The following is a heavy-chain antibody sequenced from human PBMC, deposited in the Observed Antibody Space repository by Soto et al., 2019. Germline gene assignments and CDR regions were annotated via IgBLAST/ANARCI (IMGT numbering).Heavy chain of an antibody. V-gene: IGHV1-8*01. Sequence: QVLLVQSGAEVKKPGASVKVSCKASGYTFTSYDINWVRQATGQGLEWMGWRNPNSGNTGYAQKFQGRVTMTRKTTTSTAYMQLRSLSSEAAAGDYCAGEGVRGMDVWGQGTTVTVSS. J-gene: IGHJ6*02. CDR1: GYTFTSYD. D-gene: IGHD3-16*01. CDR2: RNPNSGNT. CDR3: AGEGVRGMDV.